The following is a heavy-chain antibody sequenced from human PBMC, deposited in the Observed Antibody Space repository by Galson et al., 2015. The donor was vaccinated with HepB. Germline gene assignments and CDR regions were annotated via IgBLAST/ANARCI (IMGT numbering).Heavy chain of an antibody. CDR2: ISYAGSNE. Sequence: SLRLSCAGSGFTFSSYGLHWVRQAPGEGLQWVAVISYAGSNEYYADSVKGRFTISRDNSKNTLYLPMNSLRAEDTAVYYCAKPLTSYDILTGFDLWGRGSVVTVSS. J-gene: IGHJ2*01. D-gene: IGHD3-9*01. CDR3: AKPLTSYDILTGFDL. V-gene: IGHV3-30*18. CDR1: GFTFSSYG.